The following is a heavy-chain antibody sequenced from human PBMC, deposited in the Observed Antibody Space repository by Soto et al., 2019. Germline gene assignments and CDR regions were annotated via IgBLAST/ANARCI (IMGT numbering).Heavy chain of an antibody. CDR1: GYSFTSYW. V-gene: IGHV5-51*01. CDR3: ARLLTYYYGSGSYYPWFDP. D-gene: IGHD3-10*01. Sequence: PGEPQKISSKGSGYSFTSYWIGWVRQMPGKGLEWMGIIYPGDSDTRYSPSFQGQVTISADKSISTAYLQWSSLKASDTAMYYCARLLTYYYGSGSYYPWFDPWGQGTLVTVSS. J-gene: IGHJ5*02. CDR2: IYPGDSDT.